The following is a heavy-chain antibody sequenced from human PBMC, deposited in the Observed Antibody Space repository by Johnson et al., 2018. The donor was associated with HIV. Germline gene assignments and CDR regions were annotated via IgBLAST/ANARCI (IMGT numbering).Heavy chain of an antibody. CDR3: AKDQWSSSWTNDAFDF. J-gene: IGHJ3*01. CDR2: IFSVGNT. V-gene: IGHV3-66*01. CDR1: GITVSSNY. D-gene: IGHD6-13*01. Sequence: VQLVESGGGVVQPGRSLRLSCAASGITVSSNYMSWVRQAPGKGLEWVSLIFSVGNTYYADSVKGRFTISRDNSKNTLYLQMNSLRAEDTAVYYCAKDQWSSSWTNDAFDFWGQGTMVTVSS.